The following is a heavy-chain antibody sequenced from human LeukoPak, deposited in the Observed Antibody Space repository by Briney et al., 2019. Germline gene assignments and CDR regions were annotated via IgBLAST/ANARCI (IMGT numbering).Heavy chain of an antibody. CDR2: ISYDGSNK. D-gene: IGHD5-12*01. CDR3: ARAVELWLDC. CDR1: GFTFSSYA. V-gene: IGHV3-30*04. Sequence: GGSLRLSCAASGFTFSSYAMHWVRQAPGKGREWVAVISYDGSNKYYADSVKGRFTISRDNSKNTLYLQMNSLRAEDTAVYYCARAVELWLDCWGQGTLVTVSS. J-gene: IGHJ4*02.